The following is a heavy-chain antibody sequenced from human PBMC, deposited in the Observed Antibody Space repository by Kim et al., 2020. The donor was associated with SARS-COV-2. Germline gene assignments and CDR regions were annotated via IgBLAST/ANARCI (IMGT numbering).Heavy chain of an antibody. V-gene: IGHV3-74*01. Sequence: GGSLRLSCEASGFTFSSYWMHWVRQAPGKGLVWVSRINSDGSNTTYADSVKGRFTISRDNAKNTLYLQMNSLRAEDTAVYYCAKQSHVPIFHYCGQGTLVTVSA. CDR1: GFTFSSYW. D-gene: IGHD2-2*02. CDR3: AKQSHVPIFHY. J-gene: IGHJ4*02. CDR2: INSDGSNT.